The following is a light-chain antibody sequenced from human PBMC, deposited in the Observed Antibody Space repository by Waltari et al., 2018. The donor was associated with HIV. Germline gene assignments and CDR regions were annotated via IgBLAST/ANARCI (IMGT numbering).Light chain of an antibody. CDR3: CSYSGGSTYGV. Sequence: QSALTQPASLSGSPGQSITISCTGTSNDVGTYHLVSWYQQHPGHAPKLIIYEVNKRASGVCNRLSASKSGNTASLTSFGLRPEDGADYYCCSYSGGSTYGVFGGGTKLTVL. CDR2: EVN. V-gene: IGLV2-23*02. J-gene: IGLJ3*02. CDR1: SNDVGTYHL.